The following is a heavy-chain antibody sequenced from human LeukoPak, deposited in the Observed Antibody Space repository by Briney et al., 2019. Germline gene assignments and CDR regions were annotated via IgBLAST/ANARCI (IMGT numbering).Heavy chain of an antibody. CDR2: ISSSSSYI. J-gene: IGHJ6*02. Sequence: GGSLRLSCAASGFTFSSYSMNWVRQAPGKGLEWVSSISSSSSYIYYADSVKGRFTISRDNAKNSLYLQMNSLRAEDTAVYYCAREEDFWSGHNEGMDVWGQGTTVTVSS. V-gene: IGHV3-21*01. CDR1: GFTFSSYS. D-gene: IGHD3-3*01. CDR3: AREEDFWSGHNEGMDV.